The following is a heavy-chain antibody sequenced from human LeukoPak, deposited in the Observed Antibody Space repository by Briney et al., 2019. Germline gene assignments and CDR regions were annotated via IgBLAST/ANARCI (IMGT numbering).Heavy chain of an antibody. CDR3: AKDRLLEASVDY. Sequence: GGSLRLSCAASGFTFSNYGMHWVRQAPGKGLEWVAFIRYDGSNKYYADSVKGRFTISRDNSKNTLYLQMNSLRAEDTAVYYCAKDRLLEASVDYWGQGTLVTVSS. CDR1: GFTFSNYG. J-gene: IGHJ4*02. D-gene: IGHD3-10*01. V-gene: IGHV3-30*02. CDR2: IRYDGSNK.